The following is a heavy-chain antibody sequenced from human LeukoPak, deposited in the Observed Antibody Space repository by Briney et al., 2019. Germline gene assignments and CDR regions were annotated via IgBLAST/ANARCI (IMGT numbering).Heavy chain of an antibody. Sequence: PGGSLRLSCAASGFTLSSYAMSWVRQAPGKGLEWVSAISDSGNTYHADSVKGRFTISRDSSKNTLYLQMNNLRAEDTAVYYCAKGNGSYLSPLYYFDYWGQGTLVTVSS. D-gene: IGHD1-26*01. CDR3: AKGNGSYLSPLYYFDY. CDR1: GFTLSSYA. J-gene: IGHJ4*02. V-gene: IGHV3-23*01. CDR2: ISDSGNT.